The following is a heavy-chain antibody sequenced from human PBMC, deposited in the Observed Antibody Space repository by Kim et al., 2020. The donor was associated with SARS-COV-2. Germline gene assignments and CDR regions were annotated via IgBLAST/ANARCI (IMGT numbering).Heavy chain of an antibody. CDR3: ARRGGYSNYYYYGMDV. CDR1: GYSFTSYW. D-gene: IGHD4-4*01. Sequence: GESLQISCKGSGYSFTSYWIGWVRQMPGKGLEWMGIIYPGDSDTRYSPSFQGQVTISADKSISTAYLQWSSLKASDTAMYYCARRGGYSNYYYYGMDVWGQGTTVTVSS. V-gene: IGHV5-51*01. J-gene: IGHJ6*02. CDR2: IYPGDSDT.